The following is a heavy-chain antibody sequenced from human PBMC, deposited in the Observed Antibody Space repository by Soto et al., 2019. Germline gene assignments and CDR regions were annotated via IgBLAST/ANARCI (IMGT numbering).Heavy chain of an antibody. V-gene: IGHV1-18*01. D-gene: IGHD6-13*01. J-gene: IGHJ6*02. CDR3: ARILSSWSYYYYGMDV. CDR2: ISAYNGNT. Sequence: GASVKVSCKASGYTFTSYGISWVRQAPGQGLEWMGWISAYNGNTNYAQKLQGRVTMTTDTSTSTAYMELRSLRSDDTAVYYCARILSSWSYYYYGMDVWGQGTTVTVSS. CDR1: GYTFTSYG.